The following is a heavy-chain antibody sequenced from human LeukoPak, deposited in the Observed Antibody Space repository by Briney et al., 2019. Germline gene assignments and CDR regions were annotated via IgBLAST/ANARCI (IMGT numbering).Heavy chain of an antibody. CDR3: AKVRSIVVVTAIQTYFDY. V-gene: IGHV3-23*01. Sequence: GGSLRLSCAASGFTFSSYAMSWVRQAPGKGLEWVSAISGSGGSTYYADSVKGRFTISRDNSKNTLYLQMNSLRAEDTAVYYCAKVRSIVVVTAIQTYFDYWGQGTLVTVSS. CDR2: ISGSGGST. J-gene: IGHJ4*02. D-gene: IGHD2-21*02. CDR1: GFTFSSYA.